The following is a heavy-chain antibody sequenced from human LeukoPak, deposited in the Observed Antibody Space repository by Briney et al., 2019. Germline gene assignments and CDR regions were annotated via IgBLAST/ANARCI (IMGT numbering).Heavy chain of an antibody. Sequence: GGSLRLSCAASGFTFSSYGMHWVRQAPGKGLEWVAVIWYDGSNKYYADSVKGRFTISRDNSKNTLYLQMNSLRAEDTAVYYCARRSRYDDYNYYYYGMDVWGQGTTVTVSS. CDR2: IWYDGSNK. V-gene: IGHV3-33*08. D-gene: IGHD4-17*01. CDR3: ARRSRYDDYNYYYYGMDV. CDR1: GFTFSSYG. J-gene: IGHJ6*02.